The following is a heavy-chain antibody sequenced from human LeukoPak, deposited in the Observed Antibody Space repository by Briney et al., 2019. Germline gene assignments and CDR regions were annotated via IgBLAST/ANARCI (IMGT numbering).Heavy chain of an antibody. CDR2: ISSSGYYI. CDR1: GFTFSRYT. Sequence: GGSLRLSCAASGFTFSRYTMNWVRQSPGKGLEWVSSISSSGYYIYYADSVKGRFTISRDNAKNSLYLQMNSLRAEDTAVYYCARDLVSRSNYWGQGTLVTASS. V-gene: IGHV3-21*01. D-gene: IGHD6-6*01. J-gene: IGHJ4*02. CDR3: ARDLVSRSNY.